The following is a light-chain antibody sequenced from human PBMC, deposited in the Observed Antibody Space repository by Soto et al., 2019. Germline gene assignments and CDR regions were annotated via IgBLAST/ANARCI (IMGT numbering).Light chain of an antibody. J-gene: IGLJ2*01. CDR1: SSNIGSNY. Sequence: QPVLTQPPSASGTPGQRVTVSCSGRSSNIGSNYVYWYQQLPVTAPKLLIFRNNLRPSGVPARFSGSKSGTSASLAISGLRSEDEADYYCAAWDDSLSGVVFGGGTKVTVL. CDR2: RNN. CDR3: AAWDDSLSGVV. V-gene: IGLV1-47*01.